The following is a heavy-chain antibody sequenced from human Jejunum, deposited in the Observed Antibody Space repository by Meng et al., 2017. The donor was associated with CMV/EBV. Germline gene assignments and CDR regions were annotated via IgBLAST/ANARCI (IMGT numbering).Heavy chain of an antibody. CDR1: GASIPSSNW. D-gene: IGHD6-13*01. J-gene: IGHJ1*01. CDR2: VYHSGST. Sequence: SGASIPSSNWWNWVRQTPGKGLEWIGEVYHSGSTSYNPSLKSRVTISVDKSKNQFSLKLNSVTAADTAVYYCARDEPGLAAAGALQHWGRGTLVTVSS. CDR3: ARDEPGLAAAGALQH. V-gene: IGHV4-4*02.